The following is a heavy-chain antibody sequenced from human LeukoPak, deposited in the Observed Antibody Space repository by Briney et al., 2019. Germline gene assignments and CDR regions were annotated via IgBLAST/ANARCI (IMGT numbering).Heavy chain of an antibody. CDR2: IWYDGSNK. Sequence: PGGSLRLSCAASGFTFDDYGMHWVRQAPGKGLEWVAVIWYDGSNKYYADSVKGRFTISRDNSKNTLYLQMNSLRAEDTAVYYCAKDDGYNSFYFDYWGQGTLVTVSS. D-gene: IGHD5-24*01. CDR1: GFTFDDYG. CDR3: AKDDGYNSFYFDY. V-gene: IGHV3-33*06. J-gene: IGHJ4*02.